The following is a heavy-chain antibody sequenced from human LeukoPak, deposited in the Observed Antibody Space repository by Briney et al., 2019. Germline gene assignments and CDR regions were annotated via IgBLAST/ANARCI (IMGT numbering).Heavy chain of an antibody. Sequence: SETLSLTCTVSGGSISSYYWSWIRQPPGKGLEWIGYIYYSGSTNYNPSLKSRVTISVDTSKNQFSLKLSSVTAADTAVYYCACSRDGYNDHWGQGTLVTVSS. D-gene: IGHD5-12*01. CDR2: IYYSGST. CDR3: ACSRDGYNDH. V-gene: IGHV4-59*08. CDR1: GGSISSYY. J-gene: IGHJ4*02.